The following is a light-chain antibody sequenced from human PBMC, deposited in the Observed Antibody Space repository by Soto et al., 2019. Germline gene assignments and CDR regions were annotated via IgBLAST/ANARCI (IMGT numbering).Light chain of an antibody. Sequence: QSALTQPASVSGSPGQSITISCTGTNSDVGGYNFVSWYQQHPGKAPKLMIYEVSKRPSGVSNRFSGSKSGNTASLTISGLQAEDEADYYCSSYTSSSTDVIFGGGTQLTVL. CDR3: SSYTSSSTDVI. V-gene: IGLV2-14*01. CDR2: EVS. J-gene: IGLJ2*01. CDR1: NSDVGGYNF.